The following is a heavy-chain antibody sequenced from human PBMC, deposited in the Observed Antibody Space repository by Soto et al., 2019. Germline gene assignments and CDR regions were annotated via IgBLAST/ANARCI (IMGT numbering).Heavy chain of an antibody. CDR1: GFTFSSYA. J-gene: IGHJ3*02. CDR2: ISGSGGST. D-gene: IGHD3-22*01. V-gene: IGHV3-23*01. CDR3: AKDREYYYDSSGYYSGAFDI. Sequence: PGGSLRLSCAASGFTFSSYAMSWVRQSPGKGLEWVSAISGSGGSTYYADSVKGRFTISRDNSKNTLYLQMNSLRAEDTAVYYCAKDREYYYDSSGYYSGAFDIWGQGTMVT.